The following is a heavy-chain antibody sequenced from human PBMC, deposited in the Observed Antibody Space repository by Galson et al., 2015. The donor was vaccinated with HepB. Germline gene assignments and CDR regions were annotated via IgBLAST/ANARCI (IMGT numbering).Heavy chain of an antibody. V-gene: IGHV1-2*02. CDR1: GYIFTSYY. Sequence: SVKVSCKASGYIFTSYYLYWVRQAPGQGLKWMGWINPNTGGTNSAQKFQGKVTMTRDTSINTAYMELRSLRFDDTAMYFCARGDTSGWFDAFDIWGQGTMVIVSS. J-gene: IGHJ3*02. CDR2: INPNTGGT. D-gene: IGHD6-19*01. CDR3: ARGDTSGWFDAFDI.